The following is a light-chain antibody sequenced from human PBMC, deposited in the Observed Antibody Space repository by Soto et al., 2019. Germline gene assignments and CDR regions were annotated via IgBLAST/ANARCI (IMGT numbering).Light chain of an antibody. CDR2: DAS. Sequence: DSQMTQSPPTLSASVGDSVPTTCRASQPISSWLAWYHQQPGKAPKLLIYDASNLESGVPSRFSGSGSGTEFPLTISRLKPDEFGIYYCQQYENYWTFGQGTKVEIK. V-gene: IGKV1-5*01. CDR1: QPISSW. J-gene: IGKJ1*01. CDR3: QQYENYWT.